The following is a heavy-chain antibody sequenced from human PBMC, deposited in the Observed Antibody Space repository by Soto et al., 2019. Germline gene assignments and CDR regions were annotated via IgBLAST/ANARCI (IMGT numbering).Heavy chain of an antibody. D-gene: IGHD2-8*01. Sequence: SLKVSCKASGFTFTSSAVQRVRQARGQRLEWIGWIVVGSGNTNYAQKFQEGVTITRDMSTSTAYMELSSLRSEDTAVYYCAAGLGYCTNGVCCRGEYYYGMDVWGQGTTVTVSS. CDR3: AAGLGYCTNGVCCRGEYYYGMDV. V-gene: IGHV1-58*01. CDR1: GFTFTSSA. J-gene: IGHJ6*02. CDR2: IVVGSGNT.